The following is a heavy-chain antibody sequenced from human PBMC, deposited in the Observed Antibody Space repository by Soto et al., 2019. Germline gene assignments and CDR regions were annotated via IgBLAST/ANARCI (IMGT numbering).Heavy chain of an antibody. Sequence: EVQLVESGGGLVQPGGSLRLSCAASGFTFTSYSMYWVRQAPGKGLEWVSYIRGTTHYADSVKGRFTISRDNARSSLYLQMNSLRADDTAVYYCARDDSFAFDIWGQGTMVTVSS. CDR1: GFTFTSYS. CDR2: IRGTT. V-gene: IGHV3-48*01. CDR3: ARDDSFAFDI. J-gene: IGHJ3*02. D-gene: IGHD2-21*01.